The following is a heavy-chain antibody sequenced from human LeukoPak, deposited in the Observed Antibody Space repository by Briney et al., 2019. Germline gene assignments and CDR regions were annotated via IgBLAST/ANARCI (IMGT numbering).Heavy chain of an antibody. D-gene: IGHD4-23*01. V-gene: IGHV5-51*01. J-gene: IGHJ4*02. CDR3: TRHSHYGGNSLYFDY. CDR1: GYCFTSYW. CDR2: FDPGTSVT. Sequence: GGALQILFWGSGYCFTSYWIGWVRQETGKGLRWMGRFDPGTSVTRYSPPFQGQVAFSAAKSISTAYLQWSSLTASDTAMYYCTRHSHYGGNSLYFDYWGQGTLVTASS.